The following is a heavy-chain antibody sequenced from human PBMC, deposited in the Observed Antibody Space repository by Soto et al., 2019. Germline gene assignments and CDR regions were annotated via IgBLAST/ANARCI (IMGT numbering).Heavy chain of an antibody. D-gene: IGHD3-10*01. J-gene: IGHJ4*02. Sequence: QVQLVQSGPEVKMPGSSVKVSCKASGDTFNSYTINWVRQAPGQGLQWMGRTIPILAMSNYALKFQGRVTITADKSTTTAYMELSRLRSDDTAVYYCAASCGWGRRAFDYWGQGTLVTVSS. CDR1: GDTFNSYT. V-gene: IGHV1-69*02. CDR3: AASCGWGRRAFDY. CDR2: TIPILAMS.